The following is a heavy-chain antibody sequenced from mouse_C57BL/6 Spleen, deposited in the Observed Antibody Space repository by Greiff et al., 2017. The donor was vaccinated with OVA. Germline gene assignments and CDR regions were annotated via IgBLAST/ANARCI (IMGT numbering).Heavy chain of an antibody. J-gene: IGHJ4*01. CDR1: GYTFTSYW. V-gene: IGHV1-52*01. Sequence: QVQLQQPGAELVRPGSSVKLSCKASGYTFTSYWMHWVKQRPIQGLEWIGNIDPSDSATHYNQKFKDKATLTVDKSSSTAYMQLSSLTSEDSAVYYCAGGDYYALYAMDYWGQGTSVTVSS. CDR2: IDPSDSAT. D-gene: IGHD1-1*01. CDR3: AGGDYYALYAMDY.